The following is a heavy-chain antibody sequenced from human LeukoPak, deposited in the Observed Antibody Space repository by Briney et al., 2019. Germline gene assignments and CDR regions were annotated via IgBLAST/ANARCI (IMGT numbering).Heavy chain of an antibody. CDR1: GYTFTSYG. Sequence: VASVKDSCKASGYTFTSYGISWVRQAPGQGLEWMGWISAYNGNTNYAQKLQGRVTMTTDTSTSTAYMELRSLRSDDTAVYYCARDYGRSGSYNFDYWGQGTLVTVSS. CDR2: ISAYNGNT. CDR3: ARDYGRSGSYNFDY. J-gene: IGHJ4*02. D-gene: IGHD1-26*01. V-gene: IGHV1-18*01.